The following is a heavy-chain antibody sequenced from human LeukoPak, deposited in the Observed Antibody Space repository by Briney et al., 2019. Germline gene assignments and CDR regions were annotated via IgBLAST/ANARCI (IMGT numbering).Heavy chain of an antibody. CDR1: GFTFSSFW. V-gene: IGHV3-7*01. CDR3: AKIGYCSGTNCYDPFDY. D-gene: IGHD2-2*01. CDR2: MKQDGSEK. J-gene: IGHJ4*02. Sequence: GGSLGLSCAASGFTFSSFWMSWVRQAPGKGLEWVANMKQDGSEKYYVDSVKGRFTISRDNAKNSLYLQMNSLRAEDTAVYYCAKIGYCSGTNCYDPFDYWGQGALVTVSS.